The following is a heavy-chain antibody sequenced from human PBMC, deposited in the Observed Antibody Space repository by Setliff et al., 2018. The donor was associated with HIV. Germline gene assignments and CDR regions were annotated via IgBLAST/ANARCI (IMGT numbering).Heavy chain of an antibody. CDR1: GGLISSSNW. V-gene: IGHV4-4*02. CDR2: MYPSGST. CDR3: ARVSVFGSAMARGGYFDY. J-gene: IGHJ4*02. D-gene: IGHD5-18*01. Sequence: PSETLSLTCAVSGGLISSSNWWSWVRQPPGRGLEWIGEMYPSGSTNYNSSLKSRVTISVDKSKNQFSLELSSVTAADTAVYYCARVSVFGSAMARGGYFDYWGQGTPVTVSS.